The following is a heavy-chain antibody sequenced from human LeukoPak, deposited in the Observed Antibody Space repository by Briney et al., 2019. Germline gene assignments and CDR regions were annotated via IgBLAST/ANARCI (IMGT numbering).Heavy chain of an antibody. CDR1: GGSISSFY. Sequence: SETLSLTCAVSGGSISSFYWSWIRLPPGKGLEWIVYISNSGSTNYNPSLKSRVTISVYTSKNQFSLNMRSMTAADTAIYYCAKIGPGYWYFDLWGRGTLVTVSS. D-gene: IGHD2-8*02. CDR2: ISNSGST. J-gene: IGHJ2*01. CDR3: AKIGPGYWYFDL. V-gene: IGHV4-59*01.